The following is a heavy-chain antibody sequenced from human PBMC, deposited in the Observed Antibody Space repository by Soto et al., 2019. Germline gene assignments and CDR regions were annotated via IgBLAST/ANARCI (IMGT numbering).Heavy chain of an antibody. D-gene: IGHD6-6*01. V-gene: IGHV4-4*02. J-gene: IGHJ4*02. CDR2: IYHSGST. Sequence: QVQLQESGPGLVKPSGTLSLTCAVSSGSISSSNWWSWVRQPPGKGLEWIGEIYHSGSTNYNPSLTSRVTIAVDKSKNQFSLKLSSVTAADTAVYYCAREDGYSSSPIFDYWGQGTLVTVSS. CDR3: AREDGYSSSPIFDY. CDR1: SGSISSSNW.